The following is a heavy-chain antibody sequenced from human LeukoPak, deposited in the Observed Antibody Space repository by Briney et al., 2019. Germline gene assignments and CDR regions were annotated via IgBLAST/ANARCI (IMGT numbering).Heavy chain of an antibody. CDR2: IYGSGST. CDR1: GDSLSSHF. CDR3: ARNVGWYSHDS. J-gene: IGHJ4*02. Sequence: SETLSLTCTVSGDSLSSHFCSWIRQPPGKGLEWIGYIYGSGSTNYDPSLKSRVTISEDTSKNHFSLKLTSVTAADTAVYYCARNVGWYSHDSWGQGTLVTVSS. V-gene: IGHV4-59*08. D-gene: IGHD6-19*01.